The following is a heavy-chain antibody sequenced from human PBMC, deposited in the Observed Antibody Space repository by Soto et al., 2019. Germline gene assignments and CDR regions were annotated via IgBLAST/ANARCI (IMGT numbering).Heavy chain of an antibody. CDR3: ARCYYGSGSYPNYYYYYGMDV. V-gene: IGHV1-69*01. CDR1: GGTFSSYA. D-gene: IGHD3-10*01. Sequence: QVQLVQSGAEVKKPGSSVKVSCKASGGTFSSYAISWVRQAPGQGLEWMGGIIPIFGTANYAQKFQGRVTITADESTSTAYMELSSLRSEDTAVYYCARCYYGSGSYPNYYYYYGMDVWGRGTTVTVSS. CDR2: IIPIFGTA. J-gene: IGHJ6*02.